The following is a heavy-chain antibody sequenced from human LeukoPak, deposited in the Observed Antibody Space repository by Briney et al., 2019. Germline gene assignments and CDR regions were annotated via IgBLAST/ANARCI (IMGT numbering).Heavy chain of an antibody. V-gene: IGHV1-58*01. CDR2: IVVGSGNT. Sequence: GTSVKVSYKASGFTFTSSAVQWVRQARGQRLEWIGWIVVGSGNTNYAQKFQERVTITRDMSTSTAYMELSSLRSEDTAVYYCAAAYYDFWSGYSPNWFDPWGQGTLVTVSS. CDR3: AAAYYDFWSGYSPNWFDP. D-gene: IGHD3-3*01. CDR1: GFTFTSSA. J-gene: IGHJ5*02.